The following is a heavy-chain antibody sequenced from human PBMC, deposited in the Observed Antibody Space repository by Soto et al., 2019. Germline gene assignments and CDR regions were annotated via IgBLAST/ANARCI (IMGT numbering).Heavy chain of an antibody. Sequence: QEQLQESAPGLVESSGTLSTTGAVAGGSISSTNWCSWGRQSPGEGLEWSGEIYHNGSPDYNPSLKSRVTISVDKSKNHFSLKLTSVTAADTAVYFCGRWLGTSYGMDVWGQGTAVNVSS. J-gene: IGHJ6*02. D-gene: IGHD6-19*01. CDR3: GRWLGTSYGMDV. CDR1: GGSISSTNW. V-gene: IGHV4-4*02. CDR2: IYHNGSP.